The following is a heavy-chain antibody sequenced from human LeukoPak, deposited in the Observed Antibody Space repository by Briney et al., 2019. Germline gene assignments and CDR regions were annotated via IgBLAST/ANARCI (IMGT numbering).Heavy chain of an antibody. CDR3: ARLKAARGGYFDY. J-gene: IGHJ4*02. D-gene: IGHD6-6*01. CDR1: GDSISSYY. CDR2: IYHSGST. V-gene: IGHV4-59*08. Sequence: SETLSLTCTVAGDSISSYYWTWIRQPPGKGLEWIGSIYHSGSTYYNPSLKSRVTISVDTSKNQFSLKLSSVTAADTAVYYCARLKAARGGYFDYWGQGTLVTVS.